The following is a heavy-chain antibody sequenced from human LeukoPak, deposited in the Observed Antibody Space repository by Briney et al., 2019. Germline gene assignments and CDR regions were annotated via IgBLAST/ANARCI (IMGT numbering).Heavy chain of an antibody. CDR2: IIPIFGTA. V-gene: IGHV1-69*05. CDR3: ARSCSGGSCFSRYYFDY. J-gene: IGHJ4*02. Sequence: SVKVSCKASGGTFSSYAISWVRQAPGQGLEWMGRIIPIFGTANYAQKFQGRVTITTDESTSTAYMELSSLRSEDTAVYYCARSCSGGSCFSRYYFDYWGQGTLVTVSS. D-gene: IGHD2-15*01. CDR1: GGTFSSYA.